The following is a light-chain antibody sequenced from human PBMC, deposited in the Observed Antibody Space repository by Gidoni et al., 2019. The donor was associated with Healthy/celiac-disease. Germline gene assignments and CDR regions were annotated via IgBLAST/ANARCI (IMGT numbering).Light chain of an antibody. CDR1: SSDVGGYNY. CDR3: SSYAGSNNFVV. V-gene: IGLV2-8*01. CDR2: EVS. J-gene: IGLJ2*01. Sequence: QSALTQPPSASGSPGHSVTISCTGTSSDVGGYNYVSWYQRHPGKAPKLMIYEVSKRPSGVPDRFSGSKSGNTASLTVSGLQAEDEADYYCSSYAGSNNFVVFGGGTKLTVL.